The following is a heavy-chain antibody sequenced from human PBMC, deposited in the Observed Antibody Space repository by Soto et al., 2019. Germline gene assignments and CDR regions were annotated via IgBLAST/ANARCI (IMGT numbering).Heavy chain of an antibody. CDR3: ARDSNPVYYYDSSGGVDY. Sequence: GASVKVSYKASGGTFSSYAISWVRQAPGQGLEWMGWISAYNGNTNYAQKLQGRVTMTTDTSTSTAYMELRSLRSDDTAVYYCARDSNPVYYYDSSGGVDYWGQGTLVTVSS. V-gene: IGHV1-18*01. J-gene: IGHJ4*02. CDR1: GGTFSSYA. D-gene: IGHD3-22*01. CDR2: ISAYNGNT.